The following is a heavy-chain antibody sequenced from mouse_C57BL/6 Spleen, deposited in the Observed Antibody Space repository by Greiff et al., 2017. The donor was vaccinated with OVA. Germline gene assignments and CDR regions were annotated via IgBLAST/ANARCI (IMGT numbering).Heavy chain of an antibody. D-gene: IGHD1-1*01. Sequence: EVKLVESGGGLVKPGGSLKLSCAASGFTFSSYTMSWVRQTPEKRLEWVATISGGGGNTYYPDSVKGRFTISRDTAKNTLYLQMSSLRSEDTALYYCARRVYYGSSYFDYWGQGTTLTVSS. V-gene: IGHV5-9*01. J-gene: IGHJ2*01. CDR3: ARRVYYGSSYFDY. CDR1: GFTFSSYT. CDR2: ISGGGGNT.